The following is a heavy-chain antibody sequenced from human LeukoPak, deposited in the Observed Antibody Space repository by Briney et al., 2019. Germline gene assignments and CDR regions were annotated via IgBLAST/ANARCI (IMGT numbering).Heavy chain of an antibody. V-gene: IGHV4-39*07. D-gene: IGHD2-21*01. J-gene: IGHJ5*02. Sequence: SETLSLTCTVSGGSISSGDYYWSWIRQPPGKGLEWIGEINHSGSTNYNPSLKRRVTISVDTSKNQFSLKLSSVTAADTAVYYCARGNYGGKTGWFDPWGQGTLVTVSS. CDR2: INHSGST. CDR3: ARGNYGGKTGWFDP. CDR1: GGSISSGDYY.